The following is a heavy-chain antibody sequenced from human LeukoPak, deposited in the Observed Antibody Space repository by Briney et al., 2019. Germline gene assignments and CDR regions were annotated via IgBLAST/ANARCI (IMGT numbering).Heavy chain of an antibody. J-gene: IGHJ5*02. V-gene: IGHV4-59*08. CDR2: IYYSGST. CDR3: ARGVVRGALNWFDP. CDR1: GGSISSYY. D-gene: IGHD3-10*01. Sequence: PSETLSLTCTVSGGSISSYYWSWIRQPPGKGLEWIGYIYYSGSTNYNPSLKSRVTISVDTSKNQFSLKLSSVTAADTAVYYCARGVVRGALNWFDPWGQGTLVTVSS.